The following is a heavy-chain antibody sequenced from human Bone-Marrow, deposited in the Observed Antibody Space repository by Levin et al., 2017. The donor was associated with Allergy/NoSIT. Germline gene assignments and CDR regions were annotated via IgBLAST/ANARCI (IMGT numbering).Heavy chain of an antibody. CDR1: GFTFSSYG. Sequence: GGSLRLSCAASGFTFSSYGMHWVRQAPGKGLEWVGVISNDGSNKFYGGSVEGRFTISRDNSKNTLSLEMESLRPEDTALYFCARDRYGGNKYMDFWGYMDVWGKGITVTVTS. CDR3: ARDRYGGNKYMDFWGYMDV. V-gene: IGHV3-30*03. CDR2: ISNDGSNK. J-gene: IGHJ6*03. D-gene: IGHD4-23*01.